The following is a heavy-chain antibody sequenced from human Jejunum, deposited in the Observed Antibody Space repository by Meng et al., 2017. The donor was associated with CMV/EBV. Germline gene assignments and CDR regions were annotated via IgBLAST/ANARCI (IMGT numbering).Heavy chain of an antibody. CDR3: AHRREHSGSWGWGDFDY. Sequence: LKELGPHLVNPPQTSPLHCPFSWFSLSTGGVGVGWIRQPPGKALEYLALIYWDNDKFYSPSLKSRLTIAKDTPKNQVVLTMTNMDPVDTATYYCAHRREHSGSWGWGDFDYWGQGTLVTVSS. CDR1: WFSLSTGGVG. V-gene: IGHV2-5*02. D-gene: IGHD3-10*01. CDR2: IYWDNDK. J-gene: IGHJ4*02.